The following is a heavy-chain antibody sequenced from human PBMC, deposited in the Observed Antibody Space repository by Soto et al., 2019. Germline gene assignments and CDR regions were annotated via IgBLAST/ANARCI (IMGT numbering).Heavy chain of an antibody. CDR3: ARVPPGYYYGMDV. CDR1: GFTFSSYG. V-gene: IGHV3-33*01. CDR2: IWYDGSNK. J-gene: IGHJ6*02. Sequence: QVQLVESGGGVVQPGRSLRLSCAASGFTFSSYGMHWVRQAPGKGLEWVAVIWYDGSNKYYADSVKGRFTISRDNSKNTLYPQMNSLRAEDTAVYYCARVPPGYYYGMDVWGQGITVTVSS.